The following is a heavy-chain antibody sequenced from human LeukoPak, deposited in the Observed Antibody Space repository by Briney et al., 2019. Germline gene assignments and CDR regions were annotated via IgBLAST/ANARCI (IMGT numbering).Heavy chain of an antibody. CDR3: ARVGGDYTYYYHHGMDV. J-gene: IGHJ6*02. CDR2: INHTGST. V-gene: IGHV4-34*01. D-gene: IGHD4-17*01. Sequence: SETLALTCAVYGGSFSGYYWSWIRQPPGKGLEWIGEINHTGSTNYNTSLKSRVTISVDTSKNQFSLNLSSVTAADAAVYFCARVGGDYTYYYHHGMDVWGQRTKVIVSS. CDR1: GGSFSGYY.